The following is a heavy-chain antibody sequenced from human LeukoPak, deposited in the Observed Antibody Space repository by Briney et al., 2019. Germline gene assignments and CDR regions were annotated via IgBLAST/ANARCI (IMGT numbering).Heavy chain of an antibody. CDR1: GFTFPSYS. V-gene: IGHV3-23*01. J-gene: IGHJ2*01. CDR3: AKDRDTSGRRNFGL. D-gene: IGHD3-22*01. CDR2: ISGSDSST. Sequence: PGGSLRLSCAASGFTFPSYSMSWVRQAPGKGLEWVSSISGSDSSTYYADSVKGRFTISRDNSKNTLYLQMNSLRAEDTAIYYCAKDRDTSGRRNFGLWGRGTLVTVSS.